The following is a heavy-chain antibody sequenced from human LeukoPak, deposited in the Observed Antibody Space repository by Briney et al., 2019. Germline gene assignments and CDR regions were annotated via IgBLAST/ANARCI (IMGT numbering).Heavy chain of an antibody. CDR2: IYSGGST. Sequence: GGSLRLSCAASGFTVSSNYMSWVRQAPGKGLEWVSVIYSGGSTYYADSVRGRFTISGDNSKNTLYLQMNSLRAEDTAVYYCAREGIAAAAGSFDPWGQGTLVTVSS. J-gene: IGHJ5*02. D-gene: IGHD6-13*01. CDR1: GFTVSSNY. CDR3: AREGIAAAAGSFDP. V-gene: IGHV3-53*01.